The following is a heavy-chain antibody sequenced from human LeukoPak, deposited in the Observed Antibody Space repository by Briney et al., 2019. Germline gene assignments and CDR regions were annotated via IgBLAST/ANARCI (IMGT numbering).Heavy chain of an antibody. CDR2: IIHIFGTA. J-gene: IGHJ3*02. D-gene: IGHD3/OR15-3a*01. CDR3: ARDLVEPTATGFGLVTNDAFDI. CDR1: GYTFTSYA. V-gene: IGHV1-69*05. Sequence: GASVRVSCKASGYTFTSYAISWVRQAPGQGLEWMGGIIHIFGTANYAQKFQGRVTITTDESTSTAYMEVSSLRSDDTAVYYCARDLVEPTATGFGLVTNDAFDIWGQGTMVTVSS.